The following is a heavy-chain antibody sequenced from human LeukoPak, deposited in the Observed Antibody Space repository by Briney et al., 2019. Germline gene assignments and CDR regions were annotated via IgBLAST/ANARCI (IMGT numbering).Heavy chain of an antibody. CDR2: IDPSDSYS. Sequence: GESLKISCKGSGYSFTSNWISRVRQMPGKGLEWMGRIDPSDSYSNYSPSFQGHVTISADKSINTAYLQWSSLKASDTAMYYCARLETQQWLVTLDYWGQGTLVTVSS. J-gene: IGHJ4*02. D-gene: IGHD6-19*01. CDR1: GYSFTSNW. CDR3: ARLETQQWLVTLDY. V-gene: IGHV5-10-1*01.